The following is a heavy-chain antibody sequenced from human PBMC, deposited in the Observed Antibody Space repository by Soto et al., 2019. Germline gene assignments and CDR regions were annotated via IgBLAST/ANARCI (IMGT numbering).Heavy chain of an antibody. V-gene: IGHV4-39*01. Sequence: PSETLSLTCTVSGGSISSSSYYWGWIRQPPGKGLEWIGSIYYSGSTYYNPSLKSRVTISVDTSKNQFSLKLSSVTAADTAVYYCARLGYCSGGSCYFAYYYYYYMDVWGKGTTVT. D-gene: IGHD2-15*01. CDR3: ARLGYCSGGSCYFAYYYYYYMDV. CDR2: IYYSGST. J-gene: IGHJ6*03. CDR1: GGSISSSSYY.